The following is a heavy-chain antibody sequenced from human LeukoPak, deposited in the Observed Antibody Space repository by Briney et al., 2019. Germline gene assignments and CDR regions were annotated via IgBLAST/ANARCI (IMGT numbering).Heavy chain of an antibody. D-gene: IGHD5-12*01. J-gene: IGHJ5*02. CDR2: ISSSGSTI. CDR1: GFTFSSYE. CDR3: ARSQWIYENWFDP. Sequence: PGGSLRLSCAASGFTFSSYEMNWVRQAPGKGLEWVSYISSSGSTIYYADSVKGRFTISRDNVKNSLYLQMNSLRAEDTAVYYCARSQWIYENWFDPWGQGTLVTVSS. V-gene: IGHV3-48*03.